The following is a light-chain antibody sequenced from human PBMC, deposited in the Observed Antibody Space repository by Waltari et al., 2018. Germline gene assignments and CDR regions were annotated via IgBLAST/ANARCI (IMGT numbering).Light chain of an antibody. CDR2: EDS. Sequence: SYELTQPPSVSVSPGQTASITCSGHALSTKHANCSHQKSGQAPVLVIFEDSNRPSGIPGRISGSSSGTMATLTLSGAQLEDEGDYYCLSPDSSGTYVVFGGGTKLTVL. CDR1: ALSTKH. CDR3: LSPDSSGTYVV. V-gene: IGLV3-10*01. J-gene: IGLJ2*01.